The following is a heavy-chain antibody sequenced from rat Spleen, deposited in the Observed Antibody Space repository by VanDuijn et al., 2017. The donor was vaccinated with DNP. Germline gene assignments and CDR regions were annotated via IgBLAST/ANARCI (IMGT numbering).Heavy chain of an antibody. CDR1: GFMFDNHW. CDR3: ARQGPGITTRYFDY. CDR2: ISYDGGST. V-gene: IGHV5-22*01. J-gene: IGHJ2*01. D-gene: IGHD1-4*01. Sequence: EVQLVESGGGLVQPGRSLKLSCAASGFMFDNHWMIWIRQIPGKGLEWVAYISYDGGSTYYGDSVKGRFTISRDNAKSTLYLQMNSLRSEDMATYYCARQGPGITTRYFDYWGQGVMDTVSS.